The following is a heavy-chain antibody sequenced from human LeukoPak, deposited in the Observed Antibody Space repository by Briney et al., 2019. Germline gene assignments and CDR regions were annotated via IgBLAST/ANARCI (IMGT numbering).Heavy chain of an antibody. V-gene: IGHV3-7*04. CDR1: GFTISLHW. D-gene: IGHD3-22*01. Sequence: GGSLRLSCAASGFTISLHWMSWVRQAPGKGLEWVANIKQDGSEKNYVDSVKGRFTISRDNAKNSLYLQMNGLRAEDTAVYYCARDRSSSGFEWGQGTLVTVSS. J-gene: IGHJ4*02. CDR3: ARDRSSSGFE. CDR2: IKQDGSEK.